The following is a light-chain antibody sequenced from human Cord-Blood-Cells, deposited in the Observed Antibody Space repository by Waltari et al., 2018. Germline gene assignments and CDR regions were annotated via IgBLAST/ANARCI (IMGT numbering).Light chain of an antibody. J-gene: IGKJ3*01. CDR2: AAF. CDR3: QQSYSTLFT. Sequence: DIQMTLSPSSLPASVGDRVTITCRASQSISSYLNWYQQKPGNAPKLLIYAAFSLQSGVPSRVSGSGTGTDFTLTISSLQPEDFATYYCQQSYSTLFTFGPGTKVDIK. V-gene: IGKV1-39*01. CDR1: QSISSY.